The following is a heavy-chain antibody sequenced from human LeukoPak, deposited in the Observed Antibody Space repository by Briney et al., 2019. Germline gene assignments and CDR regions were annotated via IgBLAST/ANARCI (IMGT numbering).Heavy chain of an antibody. CDR3: ASGVGATLFDY. CDR1: GGSISSGGYY. CDR2: IYYSGST. V-gene: IGHV4-31*03. Sequence: LSLISTVSGGSISSGGYYWSWIRQHPGKGLEWIGYIYYSGSTYYNPSLKSRVTISVDTSKNQFSLKLSSVTAADTAVYYCASGVGATLFDYWGQGTLVTVSS. D-gene: IGHD1-26*01. J-gene: IGHJ4*02.